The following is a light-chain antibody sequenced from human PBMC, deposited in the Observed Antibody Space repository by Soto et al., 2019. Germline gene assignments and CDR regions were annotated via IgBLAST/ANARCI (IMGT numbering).Light chain of an antibody. Sequence: EIVMTQSPATLSVSPGERVTLSCRASQSVSRSLAWYQQKPGQAPRLLIYGASTRATGIPARFSGSGSGTEFPLTISSMQSEDFAVYYGQQYNNWPPYTFGPGTKLDIK. CDR2: GAS. CDR3: QQYNNWPPYT. V-gene: IGKV3-15*01. J-gene: IGKJ3*01. CDR1: QSVSRS.